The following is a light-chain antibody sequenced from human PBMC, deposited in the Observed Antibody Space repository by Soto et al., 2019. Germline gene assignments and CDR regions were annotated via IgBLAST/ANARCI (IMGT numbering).Light chain of an antibody. CDR1: QSVSSN. V-gene: IGKV3-15*01. J-gene: IGKJ3*01. CDR3: QQYNNWHFT. CDR2: GAS. Sequence: EIVMTQSPATLSVSPGERATLSCRASQSVSSNLAWYQQKPRQAPRLLIYGASTRATGIPARFSGSGSGTEFTLTISSLQSEDFAVYYCQQYNNWHFTFGPGTKVDIK.